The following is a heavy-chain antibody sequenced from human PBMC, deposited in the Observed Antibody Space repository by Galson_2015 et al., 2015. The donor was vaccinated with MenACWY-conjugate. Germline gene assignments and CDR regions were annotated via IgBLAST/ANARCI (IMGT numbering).Heavy chain of an antibody. V-gene: IGHV4-31*03. CDR3: ARAQYDFWSGYPNNWFDP. D-gene: IGHD3-3*01. Sequence: TLSLTCTVSGGSISSGGYYWSWIRQHPGKGLEWIGYIYYSGSTYYNPSLKSRVTISVDTSKNQFSLKLSSVTAADTAVYYCARAQYDFWSGYPNNWFDPWGQGTLVTVSS. CDR1: GGSISSGGYY. J-gene: IGHJ5*02. CDR2: IYYSGST.